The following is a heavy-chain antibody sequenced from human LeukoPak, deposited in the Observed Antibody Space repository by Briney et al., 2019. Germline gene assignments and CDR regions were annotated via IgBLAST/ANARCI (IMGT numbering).Heavy chain of an antibody. CDR2: IYYSGST. J-gene: IGHJ4*02. Sequence: PSETLSLTCTVSGGSISSGGYYWSWIRQHPGKGLEWIGYIYYSGSTYYNPSLKSRVTISVDTSKNQFSLKLSSVTAADTAVYYCGRERIQLWSSFDYWGQGALVTVSS. CDR1: GGSISSGGYY. CDR3: GRERIQLWSSFDY. D-gene: IGHD5-18*01. V-gene: IGHV4-31*03.